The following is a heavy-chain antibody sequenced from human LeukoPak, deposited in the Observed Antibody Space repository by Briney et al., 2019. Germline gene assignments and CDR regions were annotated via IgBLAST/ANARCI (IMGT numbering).Heavy chain of an antibody. V-gene: IGHV3-7*01. J-gene: IGHJ5*02. CDR3: ARGIAAAGPRFDP. CDR1: GFMFSSSW. Sequence: GGSLRLSCAASGFMFSSSWMAWVRQAPGKGLEWVANIKEDGSDKNYVDSMKGRFTISRDNAKNSLYLQMNSLRAEDTAVYYCARGIAAAGPRFDPWGQGTLVSVSS. D-gene: IGHD6-13*01. CDR2: IKEDGSDK.